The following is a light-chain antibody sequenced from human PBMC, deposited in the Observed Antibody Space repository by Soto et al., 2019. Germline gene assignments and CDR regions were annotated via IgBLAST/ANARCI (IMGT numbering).Light chain of an antibody. V-gene: IGKV3-20*01. CDR2: GAS. CDR1: QSVSSSY. J-gene: IGKJ1*01. CDR3: QQYGSSPET. Sequence: EIVLTQSPGTLSLSPGEGATLSWRASQSVSSSYLAWYQQKPGQAPRLLIYGASSRATGIPDRFSGSGSGTDFTLTISRLGPEDFAVYYCQQYGSSPETFGQGTKVDIK.